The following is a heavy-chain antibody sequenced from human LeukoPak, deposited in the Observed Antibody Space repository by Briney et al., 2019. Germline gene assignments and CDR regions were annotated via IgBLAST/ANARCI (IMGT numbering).Heavy chain of an antibody. CDR2: IYYSGNT. Sequence: SETLSLTCTVSGGSISSSSYYWDWIRQPPGKGLEWIGSIYYSGNTYYNPSLKSRVTISVDTSKNQFSLKLSSVTAADTAVYYCARVRMSITMVRGVIGYYYYGMDVWGQGTTVTVSS. V-gene: IGHV4-39*01. CDR1: GGSISSSSYY. D-gene: IGHD3-10*01. CDR3: ARVRMSITMVRGVIGYYYYGMDV. J-gene: IGHJ6*02.